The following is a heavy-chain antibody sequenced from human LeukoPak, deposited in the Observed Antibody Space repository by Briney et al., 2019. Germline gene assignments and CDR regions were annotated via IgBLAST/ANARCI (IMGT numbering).Heavy chain of an antibody. CDR3: ARGVSYYYFMDV. J-gene: IGHJ6*03. CDR1: GGSFSGYY. V-gene: IGHV4-34*01. CDR2: INHSGST. Sequence: PSETLSLTCAVYGGSFSGYYWSWIRQPPGKGLEWIGEINHSGSTNYNPSLKSRVTTSVDTSKNQFSLKLSSVTAADTAVYYCARGVSYYYFMDVWGKGTTVTVSS.